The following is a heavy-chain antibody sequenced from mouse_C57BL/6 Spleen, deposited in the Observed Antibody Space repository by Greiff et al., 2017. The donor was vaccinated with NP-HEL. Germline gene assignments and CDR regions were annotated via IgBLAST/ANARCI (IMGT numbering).Heavy chain of an antibody. J-gene: IGHJ1*03. CDR2: IDPSDSET. Sequence: VQLQQPGAELVRPGSSVKLSCKASGYTFTSYWMHWVKQRPIQGLEWIGNIDPSDSETHYNQKFKDKATLTVDKSSSTAYMQLSSLTSEDSAVYYCARDYYDYDDSLWYFDVWGTGTTVTVSS. CDR1: GYTFTSYW. V-gene: IGHV1-52*01. D-gene: IGHD2-4*01. CDR3: ARDYYDYDDSLWYFDV.